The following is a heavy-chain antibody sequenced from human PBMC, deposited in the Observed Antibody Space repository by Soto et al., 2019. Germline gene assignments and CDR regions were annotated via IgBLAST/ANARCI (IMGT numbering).Heavy chain of an antibody. Sequence: QVQLQESGPGLVKPSGTLSLTCAVSGGSISSSNWWSWVRQPPGKGLEWIGEIYHSGSTNYNPSPKRRVTISVDKSKNPFSLKLSSVTAADTAVYYCAREPRGIVATYGMDVWGQGTTVTVSS. V-gene: IGHV4-4*02. CDR2: IYHSGST. CDR1: GGSISSSNW. CDR3: AREPRGIVATYGMDV. D-gene: IGHD5-12*01. J-gene: IGHJ6*02.